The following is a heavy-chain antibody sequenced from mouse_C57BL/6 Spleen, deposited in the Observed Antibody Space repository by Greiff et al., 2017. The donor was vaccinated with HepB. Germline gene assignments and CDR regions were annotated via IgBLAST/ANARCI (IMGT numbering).Heavy chain of an antibody. V-gene: IGHV1-78*01. CDR2: IYPRDGST. J-gene: IGHJ4*01. D-gene: IGHD1-1*01. Sequence: VQLQQSDAELVKPGASVKISCKVSGYTFTDHTIHWMKQRPEQGLERIGYIYPRDGSTKYNEKFKGKATLTADKSSSTAYMQLDSLKSEDSAVYFCASGSRDYYYAMDYWGQGTSVTVSS. CDR3: ASGSRDYYYAMDY. CDR1: GYTFTDHT.